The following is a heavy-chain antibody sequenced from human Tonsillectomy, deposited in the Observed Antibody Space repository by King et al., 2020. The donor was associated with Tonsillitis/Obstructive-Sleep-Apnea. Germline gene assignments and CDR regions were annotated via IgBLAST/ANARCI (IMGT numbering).Heavy chain of an antibody. V-gene: IGHV4-61*01. D-gene: IGHD4-17*01. Sequence: VQLQESGPGLVKPSATLSLTCTVSGGSVSSVRYYWSWIRQPPGKGLEWIAHIYYSGSTNYNPSLRGRVTMSVDTSKNQFSLKLNSVTAADTAVYYCARARHYGDYPIWFDPWGQGTLAT. CDR3: ARARHYGDYPIWFDP. J-gene: IGHJ5*02. CDR2: IYYSGST. CDR1: GGSVSSVRYY.